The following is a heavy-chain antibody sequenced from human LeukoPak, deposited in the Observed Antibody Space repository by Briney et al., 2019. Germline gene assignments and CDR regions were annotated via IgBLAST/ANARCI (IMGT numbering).Heavy chain of an antibody. D-gene: IGHD1-14*01. CDR2: ITTNSSDI. V-gene: IGHV3-21*04. Sequence: GASVKLSCAASGFTFSGYYMNWVRQAPGQGLEWMAFITTNSSDIYYADSVQGRFIISRDNSKNTLYLQIKRLRAEDTAVHYCARDQSYYRVWGQGPLVTVSS. CDR1: GFTFSGYY. CDR3: ARDQSYYRV. J-gene: IGHJ4*02.